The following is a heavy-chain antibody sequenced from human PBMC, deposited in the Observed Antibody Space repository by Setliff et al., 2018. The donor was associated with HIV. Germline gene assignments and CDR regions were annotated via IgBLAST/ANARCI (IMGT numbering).Heavy chain of an antibody. D-gene: IGHD3-16*01. V-gene: IGHV4-61*09. CDR2: IHTTGST. CDR1: GDSISSGSYY. Sequence: SLTCSVSGDSISSGSYYWSWIRLPAGKGLEWIGQIHTTGSTNYNPSLESRLTISIDTSKNQFSLKLNSVTATDTAVYYCARRTFGSGRLDPWGQGTLVTVSS. CDR3: ARRTFGSGRLDP. J-gene: IGHJ5*02.